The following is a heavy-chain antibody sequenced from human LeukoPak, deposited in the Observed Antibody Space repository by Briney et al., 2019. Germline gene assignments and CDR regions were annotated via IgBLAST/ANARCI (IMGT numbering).Heavy chain of an antibody. J-gene: IGHJ4*02. CDR1: GFTVSSNY. D-gene: IGHD3-22*01. CDR2: IYSGGST. CDR3: ARDLSFGSGYYVRLGY. V-gene: IGHV3-53*01. Sequence: SGGSLRLSCAASGFTVSSNYMSWVRQAPGKGLEWVSVIYSGGSTYYADSVKGRFTISRANSKNTLYLQMNSLRAEDTAVYYCARDLSFGSGYYVRLGYWGQGTLVTVSS.